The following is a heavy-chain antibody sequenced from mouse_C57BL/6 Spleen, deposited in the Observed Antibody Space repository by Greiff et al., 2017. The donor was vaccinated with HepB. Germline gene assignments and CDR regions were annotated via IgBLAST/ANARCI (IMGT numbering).Heavy chain of an antibody. CDR1: GYTFTSYW. Sequence: VQLQQSGAELVRPGTSVKLSCKASGYTFTSYWMHWVKQRPGQGLEWIGVIDPSDSYTNYNQKFKGKATLTVDTSSSTAYMQLSSLTSEDSAVYYCARGDITTRMDYWGQGTSVTVSS. J-gene: IGHJ4*01. CDR2: IDPSDSYT. CDR3: ARGDITTRMDY. D-gene: IGHD1-1*01. V-gene: IGHV1-59*01.